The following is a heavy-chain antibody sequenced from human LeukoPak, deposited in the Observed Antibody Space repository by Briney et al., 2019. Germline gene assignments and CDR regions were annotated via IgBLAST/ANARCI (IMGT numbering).Heavy chain of an antibody. J-gene: IGHJ4*02. V-gene: IGHV3-48*03. CDR2: ISSSGSTT. CDR1: GFTFNNYE. CDR3: ARDAYFDELDY. Sequence: GGSLRLYCAASGFTFNNYEMNWVRQAPGKGLEWISYISSSGSTTYYADYVKGRFTISRDNVKNSLYLQMASLRAEDTAVYYCARDAYFDELDYWGQGTLVTVSS. D-gene: IGHD3-22*01.